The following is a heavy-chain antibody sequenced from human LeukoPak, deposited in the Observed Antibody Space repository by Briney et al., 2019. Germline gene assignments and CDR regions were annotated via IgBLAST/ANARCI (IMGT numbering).Heavy chain of an antibody. V-gene: IGHV3-15*01. CDR3: TTRSSI. D-gene: IGHD6-13*01. Sequence: PGGSLRLSYATSGFTFNNYWMSWVRQAPGKGLEWVGRIKAETDGGIIDYAPPVQGRFAVSRDASKNTLYLQKNSLKTEDTGMYYCTTRSSIWGQGTLVTVSS. CDR1: GFTFNNYW. J-gene: IGHJ4*02. CDR2: IKAETDGGII.